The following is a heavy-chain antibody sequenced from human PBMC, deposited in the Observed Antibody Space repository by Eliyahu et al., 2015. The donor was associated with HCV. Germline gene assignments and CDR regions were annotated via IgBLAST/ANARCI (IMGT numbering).Heavy chain of an antibody. V-gene: IGHV6-1*01. Sequence: LEWLGRTYYRSKWYYDFAVSVKSRMTVSPDTSKNQFSLQLNSVTPEDTAVYSCVRGSLTRGFDYWGQGALVTVSS. J-gene: IGHJ4*02. CDR2: TYYRSKWYY. CDR3: VRGSLTRGFDY. D-gene: IGHD1/OR15-1a*01.